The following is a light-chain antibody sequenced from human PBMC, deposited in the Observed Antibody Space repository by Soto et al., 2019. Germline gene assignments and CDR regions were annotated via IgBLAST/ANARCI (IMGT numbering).Light chain of an antibody. Sequence: QSALTQPASVSGSPGQSITISCTGTSSDVGGYDYVSWYQQHPGKAPKFMIYEVTNRPSGVSHRFSGSKSGNTASLTISGLQAQEEPDYYCSSYTTSSTYVFGTGTKVTV. J-gene: IGLJ1*01. CDR3: SSYTTSSTYV. CDR2: EVT. V-gene: IGLV2-14*01. CDR1: SSDVGGYDY.